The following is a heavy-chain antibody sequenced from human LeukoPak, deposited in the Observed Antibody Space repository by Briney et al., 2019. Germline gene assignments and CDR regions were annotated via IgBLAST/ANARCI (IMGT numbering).Heavy chain of an antibody. CDR2: IYSGGST. J-gene: IGHJ4*02. CDR1: GFNVSSNY. CDR3: ARNGQALYSGYDG. D-gene: IGHD5-12*01. Sequence: GGSLRLSCAASGFNVSSNYMSWVRQAPGKGLEGVSVIYSGGSTYYADSVKGRFTISRDNSKNTLYLQMNSLRAEDTAVYYCARNGQALYSGYDGWGQGTLVTVSS. V-gene: IGHV3-53*01.